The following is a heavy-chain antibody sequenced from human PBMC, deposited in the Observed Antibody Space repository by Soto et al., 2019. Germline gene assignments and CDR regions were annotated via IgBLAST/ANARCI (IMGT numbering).Heavy chain of an antibody. CDR1: GDSISSGAYY. CDR2: IPSGGSS. J-gene: IGHJ4*02. Sequence: QVQLQESGPGLVKPSQTLSLTCTGSGDSISSGAYYLGWVRQLPGKGLEWIGYIPSGGSSYYTPSLKSRLTISIDTSENQCTLHLNSVTAADTAVYYCASSRKGGWTCEHWGQGTMVTVSS. CDR3: ASSRKGGWTCEH. D-gene: IGHD6-19*01. V-gene: IGHV4-31*03.